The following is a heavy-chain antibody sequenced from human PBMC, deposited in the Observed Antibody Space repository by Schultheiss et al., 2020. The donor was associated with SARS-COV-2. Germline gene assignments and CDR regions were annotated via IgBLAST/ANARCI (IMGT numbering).Heavy chain of an antibody. CDR3: ARTYRIAAAVYFDY. Sequence: SGPTLVKPTQTLTLTCTFSGFSLSTSGMCVSWIRQPPGKALEWLALIYWDDDKRYSPSLKSRLTITKDTSKNQVVLTMTNMDPVDTATYYCARTYRIAAAVYFDYWGQGTLVTVSS. J-gene: IGHJ4*02. V-gene: IGHV2-5*08. CDR2: IYWDDDK. CDR1: GFSLSTSGMC. D-gene: IGHD6-13*01.